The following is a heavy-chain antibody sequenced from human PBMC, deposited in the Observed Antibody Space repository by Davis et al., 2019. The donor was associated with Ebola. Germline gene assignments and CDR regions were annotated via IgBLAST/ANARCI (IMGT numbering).Heavy chain of an antibody. V-gene: IGHV6-1*01. CDR3: ARGWLRSGFDY. CDR2: TYYTSKWYN. Sequence: HSQTPSLTCAISGDSVSINSAGWNWVRQSPSGGLEWLGRTYYTSKWYNDYAEFVKSRIIINPDTSKNQFSLQLSSVTPEDTAVYYCARGWLRSGFDYWGQGTLVTVSS. J-gene: IGHJ4*02. CDR1: GDSVSINSAG. D-gene: IGHD5-12*01.